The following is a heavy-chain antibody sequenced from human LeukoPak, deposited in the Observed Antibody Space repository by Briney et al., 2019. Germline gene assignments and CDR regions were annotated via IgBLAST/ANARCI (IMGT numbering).Heavy chain of an antibody. J-gene: IGHJ6*03. D-gene: IGHD1-26*01. V-gene: IGHV3-30*04. CDR2: ISYDGSNK. CDR1: GFSFGTYA. CDR3: ARDFSRGSYKGRDYYMDV. Sequence: GGSLRLSCAASGFSFGTYAMHWVRQAPGKGLEWVALISYDGSNKYYADSVKGRFTISRDKSKNTLYLQMNSLRAEDTAVYYCARDFSRGSYKGRDYYMDVWGKGTTVTVSS.